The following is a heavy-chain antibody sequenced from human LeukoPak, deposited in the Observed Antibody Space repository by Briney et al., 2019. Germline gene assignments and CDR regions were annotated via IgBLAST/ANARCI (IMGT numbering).Heavy chain of an antibody. V-gene: IGHV1-2*02. Sequence: GASVKVSYKASGYTFTGYYMHWVRQAPGQGLEWMGWINPNSGGTNYAQKFQGRVTMTRDTSISTAYMELSRLRSDDTAVYYCARLYFDWLFNFDYWGQGTLVTVSS. CDR2: INPNSGGT. CDR1: GYTFTGYY. J-gene: IGHJ4*02. D-gene: IGHD3-9*01. CDR3: ARLYFDWLFNFDY.